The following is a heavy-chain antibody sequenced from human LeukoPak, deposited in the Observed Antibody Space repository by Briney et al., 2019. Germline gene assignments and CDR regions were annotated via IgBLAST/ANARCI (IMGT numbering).Heavy chain of an antibody. CDR3: ATDDYGDYVSFDY. CDR2: INTNTGNP. D-gene: IGHD4-17*01. J-gene: IGHJ4*02. CDR1: GYTFTDYA. V-gene: IGHV7-4-1*02. Sequence: ASVKVSCKASGYTFTDYAMNWVRQAPGQGLEWMGWINTNTGNPTYAQGFTGRFVFSLDTSVSTAYLQISSLKAEDTAVYYCATDDYGDYVSFDYWGQGTLVTVSS.